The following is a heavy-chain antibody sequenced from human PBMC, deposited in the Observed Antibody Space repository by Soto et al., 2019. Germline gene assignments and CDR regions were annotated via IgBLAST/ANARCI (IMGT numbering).Heavy chain of an antibody. D-gene: IGHD5-12*01. J-gene: IGHJ6*02. CDR3: ARAHYSGYGQEIYYYYGMHV. Sequence: SQTLSLTCAISGDSVSSNSAAWNWIRQSPSRGLEWLGRTYYRSKWYNDYAVSVKSRITINPDTSKNQFSLQLNSVTPEDTAVYYCARAHYSGYGQEIYYYYGMHVWCQGTTVTVSS. CDR1: GDSVSSNSAA. CDR2: TYYRSKWYN. V-gene: IGHV6-1*01.